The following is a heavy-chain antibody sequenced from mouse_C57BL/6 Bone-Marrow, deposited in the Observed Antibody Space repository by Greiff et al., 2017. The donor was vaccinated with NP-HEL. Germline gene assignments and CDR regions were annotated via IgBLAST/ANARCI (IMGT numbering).Heavy chain of an antibody. CDR1: GFTFSSYA. CDR2: ISDGGSYT. J-gene: IGHJ2*01. V-gene: IGHV5-4*01. CDR3: ARDPPIYYYGSSAIYFDY. Sequence: EVQLVESGGGLVKPGGSLKLSCAASGFTFSSYAMSWVRQTPEKRLEWVATISDGGSYTYYPDNVKGRFTISRDNAKNNLYLQMSHLKSEDTAMYYCARDPPIYYYGSSAIYFDYWGQGTTLTVSS. D-gene: IGHD1-1*01.